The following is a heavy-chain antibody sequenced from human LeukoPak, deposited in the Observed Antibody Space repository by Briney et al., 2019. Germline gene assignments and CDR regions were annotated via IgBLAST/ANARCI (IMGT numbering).Heavy chain of an antibody. CDR2: INSDGSST. J-gene: IGHJ4*02. V-gene: IGHV3-74*01. CDR3: ARDNSGYSYGQPDY. CDR1: GFTFSSYE. Sequence: PGGSLRLSCAASGFTFSSYEMNWVRQAPGKGLVWVSRINSDGSSTSYADSVKGRFTISRDNAKNTLYLQMNSLRAEDTAVYYCARDNSGYSYGQPDYWGQGTLVTVSS. D-gene: IGHD5-18*01.